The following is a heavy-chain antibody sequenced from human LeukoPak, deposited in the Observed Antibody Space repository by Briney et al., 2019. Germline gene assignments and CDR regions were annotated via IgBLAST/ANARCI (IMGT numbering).Heavy chain of an antibody. J-gene: IGHJ4*02. Sequence: GASVKVSCKASGGTFSSYAISWVRQAPGQGLEWMGGINPIFGTANYAQKFQGRVTITADESMSTAYMELSSLRSEDTAVYYCARDIHYDSSGYYHPHFDYWGQGTLVTVSS. D-gene: IGHD3-22*01. V-gene: IGHV1-69*13. CDR3: ARDIHYDSSGYYHPHFDY. CDR2: INPIFGTA. CDR1: GGTFSSYA.